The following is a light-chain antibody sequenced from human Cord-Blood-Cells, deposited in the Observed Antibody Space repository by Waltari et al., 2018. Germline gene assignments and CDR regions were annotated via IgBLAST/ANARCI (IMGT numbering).Light chain of an antibody. J-gene: IGLJ1*01. CDR3: SSYTSSSTYV. V-gene: IGLV2-14*01. Sequence: QSALTQPASVSGSPGQSITISCTGTSSDVGGYNYVSWYQQHPGKAPKLIIYNVSNRPSVLSNRFSASKTCNTASLTISGLHTDYYADYYCSSYTSSSTYVFGTGTKLTVL. CDR1: SSDVGGYNY. CDR2: NVS.